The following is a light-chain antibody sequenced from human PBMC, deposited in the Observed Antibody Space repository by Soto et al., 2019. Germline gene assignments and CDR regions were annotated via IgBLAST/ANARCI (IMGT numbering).Light chain of an antibody. CDR1: QSVSSN. V-gene: IGKV3-11*02. J-gene: IGKJ5*01. CDR3: QQRSNWHSNT. Sequence: TQSPATMSVSPGDRANLTCRASQSVSSNLAWYQQKPGQAPRPLIYGASSRATGIPARFSSSGSGSAFTLTISCLVPEDYAVYYCQQRSNWHSNTFGQGTRV. CDR2: GAS.